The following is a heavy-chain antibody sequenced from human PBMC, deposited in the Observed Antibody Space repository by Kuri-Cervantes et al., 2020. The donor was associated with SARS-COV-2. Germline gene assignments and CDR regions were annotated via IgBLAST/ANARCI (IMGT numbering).Heavy chain of an antibody. Sequence: GGSLRLSCAASGFTFSSYAMHWVRQAPGKGLEWVAVIWYDGSNKYYADSVKGRFTISRDNAKNSLYLQMNSLRAEDTAVYYCARFYGSGSPFDYWGQGTLVTVSS. J-gene: IGHJ4*02. V-gene: IGHV3-30*07. CDR2: IWYDGSNK. CDR1: GFTFSSYA. CDR3: ARFYGSGSPFDY. D-gene: IGHD3-10*01.